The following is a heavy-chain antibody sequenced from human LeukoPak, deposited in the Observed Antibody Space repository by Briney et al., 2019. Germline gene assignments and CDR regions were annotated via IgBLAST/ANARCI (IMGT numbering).Heavy chain of an antibody. Sequence: GASVKVSCKASGGTFSSYAISWVRQAPGQGLEWMGGIIPIFGTANYAQKFQGRVTITADESTSTAYMELSSLRSEDTAVYYCARLYYYGSGSYNGWGQGTLVTVSS. D-gene: IGHD3-10*01. CDR1: GGTFSSYA. V-gene: IGHV1-69*13. CDR3: ARLYYYGSGSYNG. J-gene: IGHJ4*02. CDR2: IIPIFGTA.